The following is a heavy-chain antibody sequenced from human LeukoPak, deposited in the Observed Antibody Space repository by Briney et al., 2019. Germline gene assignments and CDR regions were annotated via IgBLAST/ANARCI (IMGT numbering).Heavy chain of an antibody. CDR2: IYYSGST. J-gene: IGHJ6*02. CDR1: GGSISSSSHY. Sequence: SETLSLTCTVSGGSISSSSHYWGWIRQPPGKGLEWIGSIYYSGSTYYNPSLKSRVSMSVDTSKNQFSLKLSSVTAADTAVYYCARGAHTAMVYCYYGMDVWGQGTTVTVSS. V-gene: IGHV4-39*01. D-gene: IGHD5-18*01. CDR3: ARGAHTAMVYCYYGMDV.